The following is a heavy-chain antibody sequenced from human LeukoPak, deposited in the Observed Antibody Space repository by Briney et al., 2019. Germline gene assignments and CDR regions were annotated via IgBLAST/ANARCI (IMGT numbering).Heavy chain of an antibody. V-gene: IGHV1-46*01. CDR3: ARDPKDDTSGYYYFDY. CDR2: INPSGGST. J-gene: IGHJ4*02. Sequence: ASVKVSCKASGYTFTTYYLHWVRQAPGQGLEWMGIINPSGGSTIYAQKFQRRVTMTRDMSTSTVYMELSSLRSEDTAVYYCARDPKDDTSGYYYFDYWGQGNLVTVSS. D-gene: IGHD3-22*01. CDR1: GYTFTTYY.